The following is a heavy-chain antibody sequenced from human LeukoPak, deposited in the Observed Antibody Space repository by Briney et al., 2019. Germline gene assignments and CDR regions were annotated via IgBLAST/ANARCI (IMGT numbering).Heavy chain of an antibody. CDR2: INNDGSTT. Sequence: GGSLRLSCAASGFTFSSYWMYWVRQDPGKGLVWVSRINNDGSTTNYADSVKGRFTMSRDNAKNTLYLQMNSLGAEDTAVYYCTPVGYWGQGTLVTVSS. J-gene: IGHJ4*02. V-gene: IGHV3-74*01. CDR3: TPVGY. D-gene: IGHD1-26*01. CDR1: GFTFSSYW.